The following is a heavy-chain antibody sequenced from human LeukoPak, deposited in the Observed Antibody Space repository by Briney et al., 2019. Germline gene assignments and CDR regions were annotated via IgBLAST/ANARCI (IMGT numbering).Heavy chain of an antibody. Sequence: PGRSLRLSCAASGFTFSNYWMTWVRQAPGKGLEWVANMNQDGSGKYYVDSVKGRFAISRDNAKNSLYLQMNNLRVEDTAVYYCARDNDRKDDSWGQGTLVTVSS. CDR3: ARDNDRKDDS. V-gene: IGHV3-7*01. D-gene: IGHD3-16*01. J-gene: IGHJ5*02. CDR1: GFTFSNYW. CDR2: MNQDGSGK.